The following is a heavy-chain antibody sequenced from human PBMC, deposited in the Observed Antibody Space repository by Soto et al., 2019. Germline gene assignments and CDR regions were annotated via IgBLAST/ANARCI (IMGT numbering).Heavy chain of an antibody. J-gene: IGHJ4*02. CDR1: GFAFSSYG. D-gene: IGHD4-4*01. CDR3: ARDGGFYSSYFES. Sequence: GGSLRLSCAASGFAFSSYGMHWVRQAQGKGLEWVAVILYDGSNKDYADSVKGRFTISRDNSKNTLYLQMNTLRAEDTAVYYCARDGGFYSSYFESWGLGTLDTVSS. CDR2: ILYDGSNK. V-gene: IGHV3-30*03.